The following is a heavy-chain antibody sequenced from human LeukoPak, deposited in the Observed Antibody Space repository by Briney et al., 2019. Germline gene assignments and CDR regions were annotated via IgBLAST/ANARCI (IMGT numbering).Heavy chain of an antibody. J-gene: IGHJ4*02. CDR1: GYTFTCYY. V-gene: IGHV1-2*02. CDR3: ARERSPIVVVVAAADGTFDY. D-gene: IGHD2-15*01. CDR2: INPNSGGT. Sequence: ASVKVSCKASGYTFTCYYMHWVRQAPGQGLEWMGWINPNSGGTNYAQKFQGRVTMTRDTSISTAYMELSRLRSDDTAVYYCARERSPIVVVVAAADGTFDYWGQGTLVTVSS.